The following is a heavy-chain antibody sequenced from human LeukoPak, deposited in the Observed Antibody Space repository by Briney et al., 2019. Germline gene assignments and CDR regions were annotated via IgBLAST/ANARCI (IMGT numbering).Heavy chain of an antibody. CDR2: IYYSGST. Sequence: PSETLSLTCTVSGGSISSYYWSWIRQPPGKGLEWIGYIYYSGSTNYNPSLKGRVTISVDTSKNQFSLKLSSVTAADTAVYYCAREQYYYDSYFDYWGQGTLVTVSS. J-gene: IGHJ4*02. CDR1: GGSISSYY. V-gene: IGHV4-59*01. CDR3: AREQYYYDSYFDY. D-gene: IGHD3-22*01.